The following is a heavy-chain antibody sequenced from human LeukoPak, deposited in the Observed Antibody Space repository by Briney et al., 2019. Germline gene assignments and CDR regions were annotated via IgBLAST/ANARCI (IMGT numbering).Heavy chain of an antibody. J-gene: IGHJ4*02. CDR3: ARDFEGRKGIAGTGSDF. D-gene: IGHD6-13*01. CDR1: GFTFSDYY. V-gene: IGHV3-7*01. CDR2: IKQDGSEK. Sequence: GGSLRLSCAASGFTFSDYYMSWIRQAPGKGLEWVANIKQDGSEKYYVDSVTGRFTISRDNAQNSLYLQMNSLRAEDTAVYYCARDFEGRKGIAGTGSDFWGQGTLVTVSS.